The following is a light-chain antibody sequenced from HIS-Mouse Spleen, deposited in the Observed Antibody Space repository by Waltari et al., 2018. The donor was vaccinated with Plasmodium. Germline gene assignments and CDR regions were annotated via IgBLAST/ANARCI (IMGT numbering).Light chain of an antibody. CDR3: CSYAGSSTYV. Sequence: QSALTQPASVSGSPGQSITISCTGTSSDVGSYNLVSWYQQHPGKAPKLKIYEGSKRPSGGSNRFAGSKSGNTASLTFAGLQAEDEADYYCCSYAGSSTYVFGTGTKVTVL. CDR2: EGS. V-gene: IGLV2-23*01. J-gene: IGLJ1*01. CDR1: SSDVGSYNL.